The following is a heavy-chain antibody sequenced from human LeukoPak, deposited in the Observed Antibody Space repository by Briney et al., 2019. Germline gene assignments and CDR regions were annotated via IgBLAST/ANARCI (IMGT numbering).Heavy chain of an antibody. CDR2: IGSSSSYI. Sequence: PGGSLRLSCAASGFTFSSYSMNWVRQAPGKGLEWVSSIGSSSSYIYYADSVKGRFTISRDNAKNSLYLQMNSLRAEDTAVYYCARDRGTAFDYWGQGTLVTVSS. D-gene: IGHD3-10*01. J-gene: IGHJ4*02. CDR3: ARDRGTAFDY. V-gene: IGHV3-21*01. CDR1: GFTFSSYS.